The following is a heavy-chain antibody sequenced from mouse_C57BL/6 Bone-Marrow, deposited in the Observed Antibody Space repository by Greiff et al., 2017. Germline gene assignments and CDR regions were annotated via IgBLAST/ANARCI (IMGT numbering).Heavy chain of an antibody. CDR1: GFSLSTSNMG. J-gene: IGHJ4*01. D-gene: IGHD2-4*01. CDR3: AQIRDDYDESYYAMDY. CDR2: IWWNDDK. V-gene: IGHV8-5*01. Sequence: QVTLKVSGPGILQPSPTLSLTCSFSGFSLSTSNMGIGWIRQPSGKGLEWLAHIWWNDDKYYNPSLKSRLTISKDTSNNQVFLKITSVDTADTATYYCAQIRDDYDESYYAMDYWGQGTSVTVSS.